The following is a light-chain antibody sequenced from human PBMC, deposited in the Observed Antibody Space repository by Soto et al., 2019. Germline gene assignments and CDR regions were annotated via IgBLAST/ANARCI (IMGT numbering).Light chain of an antibody. CDR3: AAWDASLNAYV. J-gene: IGLJ1*01. Sequence: QAVVSQPPSASGTPGQMVTISCSGGSSNIGRNAVNWYHQLPGTAPKLLIYSNNQRPSGVPDRFSGSKSGTSASLAISGLQSEDEADYYCAAWDASLNAYVFGSGTKLTVL. CDR1: SSNIGRNA. CDR2: SNN. V-gene: IGLV1-44*01.